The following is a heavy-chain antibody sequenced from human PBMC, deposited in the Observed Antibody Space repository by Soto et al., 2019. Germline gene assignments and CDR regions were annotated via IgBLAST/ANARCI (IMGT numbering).Heavy chain of an antibody. D-gene: IGHD1-26*01. Sequence: GGSLRLSCAASGFTFSSYAMSWVRQGPGKGLEWVSAISGSGGSTYYADSVKGRFTISRDNSKNTLYLQMNSLRAEDTAVYYCAKVETEQWELLGWFVYWGQGTLVTVSS. CDR1: GFTFSSYA. CDR3: AKVETEQWELLGWFVY. CDR2: ISGSGGST. J-gene: IGHJ4*02. V-gene: IGHV3-23*01.